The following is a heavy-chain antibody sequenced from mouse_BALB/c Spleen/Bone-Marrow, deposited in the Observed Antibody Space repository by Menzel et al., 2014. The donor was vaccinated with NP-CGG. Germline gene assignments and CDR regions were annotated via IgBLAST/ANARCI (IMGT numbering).Heavy chain of an antibody. D-gene: IGHD4-1*01. CDR3: ARWEYYAMDY. Sequence: EVQLQESGAELVKPGASVKLSCTASGFNIKDTYMHWVKQRPEQGLEWIGRIDPANGNTKYDPKFQGKATITADTSSNTAYLQLSSLTSEDTAVYYCARWEYYAMDYWGQGTSVTFSS. CDR1: GFNIKDTY. J-gene: IGHJ4*01. CDR2: IDPANGNT. V-gene: IGHV14-3*02.